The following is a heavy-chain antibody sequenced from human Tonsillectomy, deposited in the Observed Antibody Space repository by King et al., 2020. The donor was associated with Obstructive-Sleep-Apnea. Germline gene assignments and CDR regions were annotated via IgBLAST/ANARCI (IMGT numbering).Heavy chain of an antibody. J-gene: IGHJ5*02. CDR3: AKRDGYCSGGSCPNNWFDP. V-gene: IGHV3-30*18. CDR2: ISYDGSYK. Sequence: QLVQSGGGVVQPGRSLRLSCAASGFSFSSYGMHLVRQAPGKGLEWGAVISYDGSYKYYADSVKGRFPISRDNSKNTLYLQMNSLGAEDTAVYSCAKRDGYCSGGSCPNNWFDPWGQGTLVTVSS. CDR1: GFSFSSYG. D-gene: IGHD2-15*01.